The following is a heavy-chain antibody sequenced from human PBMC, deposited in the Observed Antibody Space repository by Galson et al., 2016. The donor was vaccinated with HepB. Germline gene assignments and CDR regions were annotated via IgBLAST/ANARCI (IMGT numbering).Heavy chain of an antibody. D-gene: IGHD3-22*01. CDR2: ISHSGNT. Sequence: TLSLTCTVSGGSINSNDYYWSWIRQHSGKGLEWIGYISHSGNTYYNPSLRSRVSMSVDTSKNQFSLKMNSVTAADTAMYFCARIYIYHSDINGYWAAFGMWGQGTMVIV. CDR3: ARIYIYHSDINGYWAAFGM. V-gene: IGHV4-31*03. CDR1: GGSINSNDYY. J-gene: IGHJ3*02.